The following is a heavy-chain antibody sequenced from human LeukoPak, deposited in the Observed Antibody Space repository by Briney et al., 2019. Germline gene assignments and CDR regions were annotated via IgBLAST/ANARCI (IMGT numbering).Heavy chain of an antibody. CDR3: TTSEGGFGGVIVR. D-gene: IGHD3-16*02. Sequence: PGGSLRLSCAASGFTFSNAWMTWVRQAPGKGLEWVGLKRKTDGGTTGYAAPVKGRFTISRDDSKNTVYLQMNSLKTEDTAVYYCTTSEGGFGGVIVRWGQGTLVTVSS. CDR1: GFTFSNAW. CDR2: KRKTDGGTT. J-gene: IGHJ4*02. V-gene: IGHV3-15*01.